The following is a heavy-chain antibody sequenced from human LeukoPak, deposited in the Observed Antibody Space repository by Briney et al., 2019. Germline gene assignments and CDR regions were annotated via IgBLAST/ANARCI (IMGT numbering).Heavy chain of an antibody. D-gene: IGHD2-8*01. Sequence: SETLSLTCGVYGGSFSGYYWTWIRQSPRMGLEWVGEIIHSGRTNYNPSLTSRVTISVDTSKNQFSLELSSVTAADTAVYCCARGVLVTVYAAFDYWGQGTLVTVSS. CDR2: IIHSGRT. V-gene: IGHV4-34*01. CDR3: ARGVLVTVYAAFDY. CDR1: GGSFSGYY. J-gene: IGHJ4*02.